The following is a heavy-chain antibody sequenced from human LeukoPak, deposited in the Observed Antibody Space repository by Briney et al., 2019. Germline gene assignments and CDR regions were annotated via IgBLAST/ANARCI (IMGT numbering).Heavy chain of an antibody. V-gene: IGHV3-21*01. CDR1: GFTFSSYS. Sequence: GGSLRLSCAASGFTFSSYSMNWVRQAPGKGLEWVSSISSSSSYIYYADSVKGRFTISRDNAKNSLYLQMNSLRAEDTAVYYCARDQEGVTMVRGVITNWGQGTLVTVSS. D-gene: IGHD3-10*01. CDR2: ISSSSSYI. J-gene: IGHJ4*02. CDR3: ARDQEGVTMVRGVITN.